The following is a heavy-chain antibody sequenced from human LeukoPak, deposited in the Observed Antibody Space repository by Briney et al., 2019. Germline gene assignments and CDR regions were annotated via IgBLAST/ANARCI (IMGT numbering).Heavy chain of an antibody. D-gene: IGHD1-1*01. V-gene: IGHV3-74*01. CDR2: VNSDGSTT. CDR3: ARSTLGDAFDI. Sequence: GGPLRLCCAASGFTFSRSWMHWVRQAPGKGLVWVSRVNSDGSTTRYAASVKGRFTISRDNAKNTLYLQMNSLRAEDTAVYYCARSTLGDAFDIWGQGTMVTISS. CDR1: GFTFSRSW. J-gene: IGHJ3*02.